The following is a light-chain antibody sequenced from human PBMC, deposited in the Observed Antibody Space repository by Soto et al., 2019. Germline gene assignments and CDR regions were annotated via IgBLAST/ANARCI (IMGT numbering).Light chain of an antibody. Sequence: ALTQPHSVSGSPGQSITISCTGTSSDVGGYNYVSWYQQHPGKAPKLMIYEVSNRPSGVSTRFSGSKSGNTASLTISGLQAEDEADYYCSSYTTSSTPYVFGTGTKLTVL. CDR1: SSDVGGYNY. CDR3: SSYTTSSTPYV. V-gene: IGLV2-14*01. CDR2: EVS. J-gene: IGLJ1*01.